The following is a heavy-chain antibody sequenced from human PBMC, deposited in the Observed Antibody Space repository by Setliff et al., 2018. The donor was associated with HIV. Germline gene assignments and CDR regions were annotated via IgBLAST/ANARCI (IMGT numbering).Heavy chain of an antibody. V-gene: IGHV4-4*07. CDR3: ARGVAAAGMLMDV. CDR1: GVSTSIHY. Sequence: PETLSLTCTVSGVSTSIHYWVWIRPPAGRGLEWIGRIHTSDTTRYNPTLQSRVAMSVDTSKNQFSLKLTSGSAADTAVYYCARGVAAAGMLMDVWGKGTTVTVSS. CDR2: IHTSDTT. D-gene: IGHD6-13*01. J-gene: IGHJ6*03.